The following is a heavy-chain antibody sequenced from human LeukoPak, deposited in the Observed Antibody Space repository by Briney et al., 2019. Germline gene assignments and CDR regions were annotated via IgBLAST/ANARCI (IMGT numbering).Heavy chain of an antibody. V-gene: IGHV3-23*01. Sequence: GGSLRLSCAASGFTFSNFAMSWVRQAPGKGLEWVSCFSGSGGSTYYADSVKGRFTISRDNSKNTVYLQMSSLRAEDTAVYYCAKGKQYVRSTRHGFDSWGQGTLVTVSS. CDR1: GFTFSNFA. D-gene: IGHD6-6*01. CDR3: AKGKQYVRSTRHGFDS. CDR2: FSGSGGST. J-gene: IGHJ4*02.